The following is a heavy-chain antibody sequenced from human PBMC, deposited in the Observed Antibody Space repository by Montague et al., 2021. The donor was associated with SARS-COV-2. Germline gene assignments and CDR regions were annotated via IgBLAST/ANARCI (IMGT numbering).Heavy chain of an antibody. CDR3: AHSYGDYLFDY. CDR2: IYWDDDK. V-gene: IGHV2-5*02. J-gene: IGHJ4*02. D-gene: IGHD4-17*01. CDR1: GFSLSTSGVG. Sequence: PALVKPTQTLTLTCTFSGFSLSTSGVGVGWIRQPPGKALEWLALIYWDDDKPYSPSLKSRLTITKDTSKNQVVLTMTNMDPVDTATYCCAHSYGDYLFDYWGQGTLVTVSS.